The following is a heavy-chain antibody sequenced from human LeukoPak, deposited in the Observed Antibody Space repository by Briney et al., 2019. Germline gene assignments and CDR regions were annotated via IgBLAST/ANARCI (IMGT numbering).Heavy chain of an antibody. CDR2: ISGTTDTI. D-gene: IGHD4/OR15-4a*01. V-gene: IGHV3-48*04. Sequence: GGSLRLSCEASGFPFINFAMSWVRQAPGKGLEWVSSISGTTDTIYYADSVKGRFTISRNNANNSVSLQMNSLRPEDTAVYFCARRRVLSVARALDYWGQGTLVTVSS. CDR1: GFPFINFA. CDR3: ARRRVLSVARALDY. J-gene: IGHJ4*02.